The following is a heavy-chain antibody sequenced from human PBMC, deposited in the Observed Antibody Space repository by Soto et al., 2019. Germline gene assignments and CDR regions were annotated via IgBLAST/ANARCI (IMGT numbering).Heavy chain of an antibody. J-gene: IGHJ6*03. D-gene: IGHD6-13*01. V-gene: IGHV3-7*01. Sequence: EVQLVESGGGLVQPGGSLRLSCAASGFTFSSYWMSWVRQAPGKGLEWVANIKQDGSEKYYVDSVKGRFTISRDNAKNSLYLQMSSLRGEDTAVYYCATRHSSSWPDYYYYYMDVWGKGTTVTVSS. CDR3: ATRHSSSWPDYYYYYMDV. CDR2: IKQDGSEK. CDR1: GFTFSSYW.